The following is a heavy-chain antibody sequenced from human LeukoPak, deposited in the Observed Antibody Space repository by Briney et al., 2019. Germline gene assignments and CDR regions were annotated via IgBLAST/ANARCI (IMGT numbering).Heavy chain of an antibody. J-gene: IGHJ6*03. CDR1: GGSISSSSYY. Sequence: SETLSLTCTVSGGSISSSSYYWGWIRQPPGKGLEWIGSIYYSGSTYYNPSLKSRVTISVDTSKNQFSLKLRSVTAADTAVYYCASVNYYYDYMDVWGKGTTVTVSS. CDR3: ASVNYYYDYMDV. CDR2: IYYSGST. V-gene: IGHV4-39*01.